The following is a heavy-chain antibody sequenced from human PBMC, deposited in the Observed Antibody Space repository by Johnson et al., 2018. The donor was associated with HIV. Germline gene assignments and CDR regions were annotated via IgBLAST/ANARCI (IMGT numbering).Heavy chain of an antibody. CDR2: IWYDGSNK. Sequence: QVQLVESGGGLVQPGGSLRLSCAASGFTFSSYGMHWVRQAPGKGLEWVAVIWYDGSNKYYVHSVKGRFTISRDNAKNSLYLQMNSLRAEDTAVYYCARDGPWLQSQRDAFDIWGQGTMVTVSS. J-gene: IGHJ3*02. CDR1: GFTFSSYG. CDR3: ARDGPWLQSQRDAFDI. D-gene: IGHD5-24*01. V-gene: IGHV3-33*01.